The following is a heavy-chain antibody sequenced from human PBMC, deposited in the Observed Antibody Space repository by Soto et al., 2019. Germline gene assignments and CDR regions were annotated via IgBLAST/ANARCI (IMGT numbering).Heavy chain of an antibody. J-gene: IGHJ3*02. CDR1: GFTFSSYS. Sequence: EVQLVESGGGLVKPGGSLRLSSAASGFTFSSYSMNWVRQAPGKGLEWVSSISSSSSYIFYADSVKGRFTISRDNAKNSLYLQMNSLRAEDTAVYYCARGYHYYDSSGYDKWDAFDIWGQGTMVTVSS. CDR3: ARGYHYYDSSGYDKWDAFDI. CDR2: ISSSSSYI. V-gene: IGHV3-21*01. D-gene: IGHD3-22*01.